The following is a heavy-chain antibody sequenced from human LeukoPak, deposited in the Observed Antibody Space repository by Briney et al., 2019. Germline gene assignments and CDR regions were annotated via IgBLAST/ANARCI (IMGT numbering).Heavy chain of an antibody. Sequence: ASVKVSCKASGYTFTGYYMHWVRQAPGQGLEWMGWINPNSGGTNYAQKFQGRVTMTRDTSISTAYMELSRLRSDDTAVYYCARDQGGSYYDYYYYGLDVWGQGTTVTVSS. D-gene: IGHD1-26*01. CDR2: INPNSGGT. CDR3: ARDQGGSYYDYYYYGLDV. V-gene: IGHV1-2*02. J-gene: IGHJ6*02. CDR1: GYTFTGYY.